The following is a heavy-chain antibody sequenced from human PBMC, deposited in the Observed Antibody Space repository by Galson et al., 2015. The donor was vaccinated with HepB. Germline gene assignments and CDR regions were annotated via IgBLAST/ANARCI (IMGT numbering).Heavy chain of an antibody. V-gene: IGHV3-53*04. CDR3: ARGGGNYSFDYYGMDV. J-gene: IGHJ6*02. D-gene: IGHD1-26*01. CDR2: IYSGGST. Sequence: SLRLSCAASGFTVSSNFMSWVRQAPGKGLEWVSVIYSGGSTYYTDSVKGRFTISRHNSKNTLYLQMNSLRAEDTAVYYCARGGGNYSFDYYGMDVWGQGTTVTVSS. CDR1: GFTVSSNF.